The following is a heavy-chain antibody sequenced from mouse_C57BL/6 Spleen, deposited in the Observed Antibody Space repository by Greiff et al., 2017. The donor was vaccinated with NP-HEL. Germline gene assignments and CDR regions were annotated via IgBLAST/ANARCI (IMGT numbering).Heavy chain of an antibody. V-gene: IGHV5-16*01. J-gene: IGHJ2*01. D-gene: IGHD3-2*02. CDR1: GFTFSDYY. CDR3: ARDRGSSGYVYFDY. Sequence: VQLKESEGGLVQPGSSMKLSCTASGFTFSDYYMAWVRQVPEKGLEWVANINYDGSSTYYLDSLKSRFIISRDNAKNILYLQMSSLKSEDTATYYCARDRGSSGYVYFDYWGQGTTLTVSS. CDR2: INYDGSST.